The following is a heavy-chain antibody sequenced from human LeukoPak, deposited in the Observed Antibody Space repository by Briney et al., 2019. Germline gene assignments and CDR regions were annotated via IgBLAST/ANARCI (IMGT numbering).Heavy chain of an antibody. CDR3: ATLVYSGSRYHFDT. CDR1: NGAVKNYY. D-gene: IGHD1-26*01. CDR2: SLYSGTT. J-gene: IGHJ4*02. Sequence: PSETLSPTCSVSNGAVKNYYWTSIRQPPGQGLEWIGNSLYSGTTTYRASLDSRLIISVDNSKNTVSLRLFSVTAADTAVYYCATLVYSGSRYHFDTWGQGTLVTVSS. V-gene: IGHV4-59*02.